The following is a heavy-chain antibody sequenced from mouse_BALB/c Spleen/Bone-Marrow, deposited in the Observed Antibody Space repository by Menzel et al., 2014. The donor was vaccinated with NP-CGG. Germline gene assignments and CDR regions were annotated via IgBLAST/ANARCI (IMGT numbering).Heavy chain of an antibody. Sequence: DVKLVESGPGLVKPSRSLSLTCTVTGYSITRDYAWNWIRQFPGNKLEWMGYISYSGSTTYNPSLKSRISITRDTSKNQFFLQLNSVTTEDTATYYCARSSSYDYDVGFAYWGQGTLVTVSA. J-gene: IGHJ3*01. D-gene: IGHD2-4*01. CDR3: ARSSSYDYDVGFAY. CDR2: ISYSGST. V-gene: IGHV3-2*02. CDR1: GYSITRDYA.